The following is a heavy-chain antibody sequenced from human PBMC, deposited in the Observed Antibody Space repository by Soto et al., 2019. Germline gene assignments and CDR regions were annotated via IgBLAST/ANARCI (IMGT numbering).Heavy chain of an antibody. CDR3: ARGGSSSFHYYYGMDV. CDR2: ISAYNGNT. V-gene: IGHV1-18*01. D-gene: IGHD6-6*01. J-gene: IGHJ6*02. Sequence: ASVKVSCKASGYTFASYGISWVRQAPGQGLEWMGWISAYNGNTNYAQKLQGRVTMTTDTSTSTAYMELRSLRSDDTAVYYCARGGSSSFHYYYGMDVWGQGTTVTVSS. CDR1: GYTFASYG.